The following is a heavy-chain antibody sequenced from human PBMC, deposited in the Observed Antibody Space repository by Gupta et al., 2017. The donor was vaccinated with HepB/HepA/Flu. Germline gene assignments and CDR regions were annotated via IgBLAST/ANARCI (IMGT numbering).Heavy chain of an antibody. Sequence: QVQLVESGGGVVRPGESLRLSCAASGFTFSRFGMHWVRQAPGKGLEWVAFISSMDWLELITSREYKKYYADSVKGRLTISRDNSKNTLYLQMASLRAEDTAVYYCATDGPHRDINYWGQGTLVTVSP. D-gene: IGHD5-24*01. CDR3: ATDGPHRDINY. V-gene: IGHV3-30*02. J-gene: IGHJ4*02. CDR2: ISSMDWLELITSREYKK. CDR1: GFTFSRFG.